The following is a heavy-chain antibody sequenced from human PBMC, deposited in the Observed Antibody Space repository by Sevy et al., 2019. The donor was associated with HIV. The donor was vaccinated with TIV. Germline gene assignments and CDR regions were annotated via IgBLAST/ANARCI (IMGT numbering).Heavy chain of an antibody. D-gene: IGHD5-12*01. CDR2: ISGSGGSK. CDR3: AKGRGFSAYDEYDF. J-gene: IGHJ4*02. V-gene: IGHV3-23*01. Sequence: GGSLRLSCAASGFTFSNYAMTWVRQAPGKGLEWVSGISGSGGSKYYADTVKGRFTFCRDNSKNTVYLQMDSLRAEDTAVYYCAKGRGFSAYDEYDFWGQGTLVTVSS. CDR1: GFTFSNYA.